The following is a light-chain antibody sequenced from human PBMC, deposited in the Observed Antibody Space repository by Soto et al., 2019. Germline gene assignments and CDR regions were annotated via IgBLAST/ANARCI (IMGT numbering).Light chain of an antibody. Sequence: QSVLTQPPSVSGSPGQSITISCTGTSSDVGSYNRVSWYQQPPGTAPKLMIYEVSNRPSGVPDRFSGSKSGNTASLTISVFRAEDEADYYCSSYARTSTYVFGTGTKVTV. CDR2: EVS. CDR3: SSYARTSTYV. V-gene: IGLV2-18*02. CDR1: SSDVGSYNR. J-gene: IGLJ1*01.